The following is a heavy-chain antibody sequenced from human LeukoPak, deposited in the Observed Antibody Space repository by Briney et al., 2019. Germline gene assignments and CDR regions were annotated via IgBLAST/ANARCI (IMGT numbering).Heavy chain of an antibody. D-gene: IGHD2-8*01. J-gene: IGHJ4*02. Sequence: GGSLRLSCAASGFIFSSQAMRWARPAPGEGLEWVSTISGWGGRTSYADSVKGRFIICRDHSTHPAYMQMSSLIREDTALPYCAKDRSCINDVCHGDFDNWGQGTLVTVSS. CDR2: ISGWGGRT. V-gene: IGHV3-23*01. CDR1: GFIFSSQA. CDR3: AKDRSCINDVCHGDFDN.